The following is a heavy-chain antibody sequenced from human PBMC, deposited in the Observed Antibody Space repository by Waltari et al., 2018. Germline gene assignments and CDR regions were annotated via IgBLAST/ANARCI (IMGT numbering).Heavy chain of an antibody. Sequence: EVQLLESGGGLVQPGGSLRLSCAASGFTFSSYAMSWVRQAPGNGPDGVPGGSGGSTYYADSVKGRLTISRDNSKNTLYLQMNSLRAEDTAVYYCAKDHGGAWGDYGQDPSDYYYYYGMDVWGQGTTVTVSS. V-gene: IGHV3-23*01. CDR3: AKDHGGAWGDYGQDPSDYYYYYGMDV. J-gene: IGHJ6*02. CDR1: GFTFSSYA. CDR2: GSGGST. D-gene: IGHD4-17*01.